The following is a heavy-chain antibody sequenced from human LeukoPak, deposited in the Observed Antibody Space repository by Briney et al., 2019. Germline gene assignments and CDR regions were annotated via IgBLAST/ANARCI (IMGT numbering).Heavy chain of an antibody. CDR1: GGSISSYY. J-gene: IGHJ4*02. V-gene: IGHV4-4*07. D-gene: IGHD4-17*01. Sequence: SETLSLTCTVSGGSISSYYWSWIRQPAGKGLEWIGRAHTSGSTNYNPSLKSRVIISVDTSKNQFSLKLSSVTAADTAVYYCAREGIYGDYRHWGQGTLVTVSS. CDR2: AHTSGST. CDR3: AREGIYGDYRH.